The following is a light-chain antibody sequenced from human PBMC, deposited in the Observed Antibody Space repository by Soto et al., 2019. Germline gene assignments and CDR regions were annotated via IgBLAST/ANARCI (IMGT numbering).Light chain of an antibody. Sequence: EIVMTQSPATLSLSPGERATLSCRASQIISNNLAWYQQKPRPAPKLLIYDASTRATGIPDRFTGSGAATEFTLTISSLQSEDFALYYWHQHTTAPRTFGQGTKLEIK. CDR1: QIISNN. CDR2: DAS. V-gene: IGKV3-15*01. J-gene: IGKJ2*01. CDR3: HQHTTAPRT.